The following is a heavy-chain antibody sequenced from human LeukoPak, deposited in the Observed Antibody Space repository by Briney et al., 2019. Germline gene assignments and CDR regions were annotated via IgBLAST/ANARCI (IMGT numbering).Heavy chain of an antibody. CDR1: GGSISSSNW. CDR3: ARVKARATMGVYFDY. Sequence: SETLSLTCAVSGGSISSSNWWSWVRQPPGKGLEWIGEIYHSGSTNYNPSLKSRVTISVDKSKSQFSLKLSSVTAADTAVYYCARVKARATMGVYFDYWGQGTLVTASS. J-gene: IGHJ4*02. D-gene: IGHD3-16*01. V-gene: IGHV4-4*02. CDR2: IYHSGST.